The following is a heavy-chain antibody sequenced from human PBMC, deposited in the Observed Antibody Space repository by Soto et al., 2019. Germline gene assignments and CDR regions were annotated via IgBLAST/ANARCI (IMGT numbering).Heavy chain of an antibody. D-gene: IGHD3-22*01. CDR2: ISYDGSNK. Sequence: PGDSLRLSSETSGFPFSNFGLHWIRQAPGMGLEWVAVISYDGSNKYYADSVKGRFTISRDNSKNTLYLQMDSLRAEDTAVYYCAKEERYYDSSGYWGYYYYGMDVWGQGT. CDR1: GFPFSNFG. V-gene: IGHV3-30*18. CDR3: AKEERYYDSSGYWGYYYYGMDV. J-gene: IGHJ6*02.